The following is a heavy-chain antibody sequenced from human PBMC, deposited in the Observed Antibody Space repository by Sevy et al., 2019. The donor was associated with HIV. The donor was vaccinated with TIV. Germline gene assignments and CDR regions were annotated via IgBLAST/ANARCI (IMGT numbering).Heavy chain of an antibody. CDR3: ARAATEPYSSSWYNLAGYYYYMDV. V-gene: IGHV3-66*02. CDR1: GFTVSSNY. Sequence: GGSLRLSCAASGFTVSSNYMSWVRQAPGKGLEWVSVIYSGGSTYYADSVKGRFTIFRDNSNDTLYCQMNSLRAEDTAVYSCARAATEPYSSSWYNLAGYYYYMDVWGKGTTVTVSS. J-gene: IGHJ6*03. D-gene: IGHD6-13*01. CDR2: IYSGGST.